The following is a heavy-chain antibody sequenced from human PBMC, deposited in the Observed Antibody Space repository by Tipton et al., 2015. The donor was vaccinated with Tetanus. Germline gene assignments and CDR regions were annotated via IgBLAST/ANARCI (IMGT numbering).Heavy chain of an antibody. CDR2: IYYSGSS. J-gene: IGHJ4*02. CDR3: ARLREIVSRSGWAFDY. D-gene: IGHD3-10*01. V-gene: IGHV4-39*01. CDR1: GASMSSSSYY. Sequence: LRLSCNVSGASMSSSSYYWDWIRQPPGKGLEWIGSIYYSGSSYYNPSLESRVTISLDTSKNRFSLKLTSVTAADTAVYYCARLREIVSRSGWAFDYWGQGILVTVSS.